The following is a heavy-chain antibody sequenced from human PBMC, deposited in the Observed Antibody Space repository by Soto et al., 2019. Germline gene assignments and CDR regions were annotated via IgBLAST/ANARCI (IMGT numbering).Heavy chain of an antibody. D-gene: IGHD1-26*01. Sequence: GGSLRLSCAASGFTFSSYGMHWVRQAPGKGLEWVAVIWYDGSNKYYADSVKGRFTISRDNSKNTLYLQMNSLRAEDTAVYYCARVLGIRSIVGAPDYWGQGTLVTVSS. V-gene: IGHV3-33*01. J-gene: IGHJ4*02. CDR2: IWYDGSNK. CDR3: ARVLGIRSIVGAPDY. CDR1: GFTFSSYG.